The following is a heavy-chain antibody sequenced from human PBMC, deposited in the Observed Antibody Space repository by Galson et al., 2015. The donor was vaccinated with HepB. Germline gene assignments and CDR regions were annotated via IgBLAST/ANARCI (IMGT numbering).Heavy chain of an antibody. CDR3: ARGNYDFWSGWGGFDY. J-gene: IGHJ4*02. Sequence: SLRLSCAASGFTFSSYEMNWVRQAPGKGLEWVSYISSSGSTIYYADSVKGRFTISRDNAKNSLYLQMNSLRAEDTAVYYCARGNYDFWSGWGGFDYWGQGTLVTVSS. CDR2: ISSSGSTI. CDR1: GFTFSSYE. V-gene: IGHV3-48*03. D-gene: IGHD3-3*01.